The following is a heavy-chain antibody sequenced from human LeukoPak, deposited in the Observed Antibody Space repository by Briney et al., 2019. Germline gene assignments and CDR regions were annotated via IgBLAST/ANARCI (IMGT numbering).Heavy chain of an antibody. V-gene: IGHV3-7*04. CDR3: ARASNNYYYYYMDV. CDR1: GFTFSSYW. CDR2: IKQDGSEK. Sequence: PGGSLRLSCAASGFTFSSYWMSWVRQAPGKGLEWVANIKQDGSEKYYVDSVKGRFTISRDNAKSSLYLQMNSLRAEDTAVYYCARASNNYYYYYMDVWGKGTTVTVSS. D-gene: IGHD4-11*01. J-gene: IGHJ6*03.